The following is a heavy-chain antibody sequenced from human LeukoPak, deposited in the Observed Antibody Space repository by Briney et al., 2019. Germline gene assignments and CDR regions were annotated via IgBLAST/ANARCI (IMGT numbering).Heavy chain of an antibody. V-gene: IGHV4-38-2*02. J-gene: IGHJ5*02. CDR1: GYSISSGYY. Sequence: PSETLSLTCAVSGYSISSGYYWGWIRQPPGKGLEWIESIHHSGGTYYNPSLKSRVTITVDTSKNQFSLKLSSVTAADTAVYYCARERGCCSGGSCNWFDPWGQGTLVTVSS. CDR2: IHHSGGT. CDR3: ARERGCCSGGSCNWFDP. D-gene: IGHD2-15*01.